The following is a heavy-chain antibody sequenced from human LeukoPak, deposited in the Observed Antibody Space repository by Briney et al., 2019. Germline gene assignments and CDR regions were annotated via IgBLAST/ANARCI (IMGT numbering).Heavy chain of an antibody. J-gene: IGHJ5*02. CDR1: GGSISTSNYY. V-gene: IGHV4-61*02. Sequence: SETLSLTCTVSGGSISTSNYYWSWIRQPAGKGLEWIGRIYTSGSTNYNPSLKSRVTISVDTSKNQFSLKLSSVTAADTAVYYCARDHQILWFGELSNWFDPWGQGTLVTVSS. CDR3: ARDHQILWFGELSNWFDP. D-gene: IGHD3-10*01. CDR2: IYTSGST.